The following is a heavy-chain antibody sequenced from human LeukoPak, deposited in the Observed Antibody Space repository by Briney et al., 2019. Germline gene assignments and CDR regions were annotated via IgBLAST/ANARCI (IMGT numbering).Heavy chain of an antibody. CDR2: IYYSGST. Sequence: SETLSLTCTVSGGSISSYYWSWIRQPPGKGLEWIGYIYYSGSTNYNPSLKSRVTISVDTSKNQFSLKLSSVTAADTAVYYCARRLSSGYSFDYWGQGTLVTVSS. D-gene: IGHD3-22*01. V-gene: IGHV4-59*08. CDR3: ARRLSSGYSFDY. CDR1: GGSISSYY. J-gene: IGHJ4*02.